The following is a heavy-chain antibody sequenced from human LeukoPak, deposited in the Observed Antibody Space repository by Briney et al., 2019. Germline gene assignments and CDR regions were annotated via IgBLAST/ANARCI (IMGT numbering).Heavy chain of an antibody. V-gene: IGHV3-15*01. D-gene: IGHD2-21*02. Sequence: PGGSLRLSCAASGFTFSNAWMSWVRQAPGKGLEWVGRIKSKTDGGTTDYAAPVKGRFTISRDDSKNTLYLQMNSLKTEDTAVYYCTTVSEYCGGDCYSRFDYWGRGTLVTVSS. J-gene: IGHJ4*02. CDR1: GFTFSNAW. CDR3: TTVSEYCGGDCYSRFDY. CDR2: IKSKTDGGTT.